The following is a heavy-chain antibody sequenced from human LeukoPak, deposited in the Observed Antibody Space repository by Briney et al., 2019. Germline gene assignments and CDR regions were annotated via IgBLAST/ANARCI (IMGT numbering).Heavy chain of an antibody. J-gene: IGHJ4*02. D-gene: IGHD3-3*01. CDR3: ARDGGSGIDY. Sequence: GGSLRLSCAASGFSVSTYGTHWVRQAPGKGLEWVAVIWYDGSKKYYADSVKGRFTISRDTSKNTLYLQLNSLRAEDTAVYYCARDGGSGIDYWGQGTLVTISS. CDR1: GFSVSTYG. CDR2: IWYDGSKK. V-gene: IGHV3-33*01.